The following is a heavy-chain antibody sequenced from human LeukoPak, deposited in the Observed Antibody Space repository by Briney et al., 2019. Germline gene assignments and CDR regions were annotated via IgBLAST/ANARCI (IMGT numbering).Heavy chain of an antibody. J-gene: IGHJ6*03. CDR3: ARADYDFQSYYYYMDV. D-gene: IGHD3-3*01. Sequence: SETLSLTCTVSGGSISSYYWSWIRQPPGKGLEWIGYIYYSGSTNYNPSLKSRVTISVDTSKNQFSLKLSSVTAADTAVYYCARADYDFQSYYYYMDVWGKGTTVTVSS. V-gene: IGHV4-59*01. CDR1: GGSISSYY. CDR2: IYYSGST.